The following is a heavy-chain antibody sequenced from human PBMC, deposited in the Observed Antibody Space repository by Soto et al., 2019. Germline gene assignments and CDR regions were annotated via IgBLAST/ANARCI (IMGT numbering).Heavy chain of an antibody. D-gene: IGHD2-2*01. Sequence: QVQLVQSGAEVKKPGASVKVSCKASGYTFTTHGISWVRQVPGQGLEWMGWVRGDNGHTNYAQRLQGRVTMTTDTSTNTSYMELRSLRADETAMYYCATDIGYCRSGTGYRECFDLWGQGTLVTVSS. CDR3: ATDIGYCRSGTGYRECFDL. V-gene: IGHV1-18*01. CDR2: VRGDNGHT. CDR1: GYTFTTHG. J-gene: IGHJ5*02.